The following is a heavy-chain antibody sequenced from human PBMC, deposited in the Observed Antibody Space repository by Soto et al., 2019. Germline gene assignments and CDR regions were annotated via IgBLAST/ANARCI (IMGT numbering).Heavy chain of an antibody. V-gene: IGHV1-46*01. D-gene: IGHD5-18*01. Sequence: GASVKVSCKASGYTSTSYYMHWVRQAPGQGLEWMGIINPSGGSTSYAQKFQGRVTMTRDTSTSTVYMELSSLRSEDTAVYYCARKVQGRGYSYGSFDYWGQGTLVTVS. CDR1: GYTSTSYY. J-gene: IGHJ4*02. CDR3: ARKVQGRGYSYGSFDY. CDR2: INPSGGST.